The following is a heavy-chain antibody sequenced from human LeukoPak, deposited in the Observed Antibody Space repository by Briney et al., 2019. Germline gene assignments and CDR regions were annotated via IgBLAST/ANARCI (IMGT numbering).Heavy chain of an antibody. CDR1: GFTFRNYW. Sequence: GGSLRLSCAASGFTFRNYWMSWVRQAPGKGLEFVANIKQEGSEKYYLDSVKGRFTISRDNAKNSVCLEMNCLRAEDTAVYYCARGRDMDVWGQGTTVTVSS. CDR3: ARGRDMDV. J-gene: IGHJ6*02. CDR2: IKQEGSEK. V-gene: IGHV3-7*05.